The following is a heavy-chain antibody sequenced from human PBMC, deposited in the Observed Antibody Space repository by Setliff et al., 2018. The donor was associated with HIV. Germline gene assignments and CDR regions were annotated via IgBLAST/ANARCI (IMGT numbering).Heavy chain of an antibody. CDR2: INPKSGGI. CDR3: AREFPRIVVVPAAIGYYYYYMDV. Sequence: ASVKVSCKASGYTFTGHYMHWVRRAPGQGLDWMGRINPKSGGINYAQKFQGRVTLTRDTSISTAYLELSRLRSDDTAVYYCAREFPRIVVVPAAIGYYYYYMDVWGKGTTVTVSS. D-gene: IGHD2-2*02. CDR1: GYTFTGHY. V-gene: IGHV1-2*06. J-gene: IGHJ6*03.